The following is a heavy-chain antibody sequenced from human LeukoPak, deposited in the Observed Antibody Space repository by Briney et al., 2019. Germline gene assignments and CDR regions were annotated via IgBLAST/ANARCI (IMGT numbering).Heavy chain of an antibody. CDR3: ARSLRGRYCSSTSCPTNWNYGGNWFDP. J-gene: IGHJ5*02. D-gene: IGHD2-2*01. V-gene: IGHV1-18*01. CDR1: GYTFTSYG. Sequence: ASVKVSCKASGYTFTSYGISWVRQAPGQGLEWMGWISAYNGNTNYAQKLQGRVTMTTDTSTSTAYMELRSLRSDDTAVYYCARSLRGRYCSSTSCPTNWNYGGNWFDPWGQGTLVTVSS. CDR2: ISAYNGNT.